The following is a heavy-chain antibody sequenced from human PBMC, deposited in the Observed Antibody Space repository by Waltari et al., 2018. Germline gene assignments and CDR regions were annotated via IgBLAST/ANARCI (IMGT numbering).Heavy chain of an antibody. CDR1: GGTFRSYA. CDR2: ISPIFGTA. CDR3: ARGGTMILFDI. V-gene: IGHV1-69*01. J-gene: IGHJ3*02. Sequence: QVQLVQSGAEVTKPGSSVKVSCKASGGTFRSYAISWVRQAPGQGLEWMGGISPIFGTANYEQKFQGRVTITADESTRTAYMELSSLRSEDTAVYYCARGGTMILFDIWGQGTMVTVSS. D-gene: IGHD3-22*01.